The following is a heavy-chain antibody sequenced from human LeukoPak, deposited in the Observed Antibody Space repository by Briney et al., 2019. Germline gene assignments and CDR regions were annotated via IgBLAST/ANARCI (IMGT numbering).Heavy chain of an antibody. CDR1: GFTLDDYA. D-gene: IGHD1-26*01. CDR3: ARARLQWEVRYPRFDS. J-gene: IGHJ4*02. V-gene: IGHV3-30*03. Sequence: GGSLRLSCAASGFTLDDYAMHWVRQAPGKGLEWVAVISYDGSYKDYGDPVKGRFTLSRDNSKSTVFLEMSSLRAEDTAVYHCARARLQWEVRYPRFDSWGQGTLVTVSS. CDR2: ISYDGSYK.